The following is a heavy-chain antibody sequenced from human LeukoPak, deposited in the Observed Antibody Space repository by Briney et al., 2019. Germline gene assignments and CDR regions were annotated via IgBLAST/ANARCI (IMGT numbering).Heavy chain of an antibody. J-gene: IGHJ4*02. CDR2: ITASADST. D-gene: IGHD3-9*01. CDR1: GFTFSSHS. CDR3: AADYNILTGYFSDLGY. Sequence: GGSLRLSCAASGFTFSSHSMSWVRQAPGKGLEWVSTITASADSTFYSDSVKGRFTISRDNSKNTLNLQMNSLRPEDTAIYHCAADYNILTGYFSDLGYWGQGTLVTVSS. V-gene: IGHV3-23*01.